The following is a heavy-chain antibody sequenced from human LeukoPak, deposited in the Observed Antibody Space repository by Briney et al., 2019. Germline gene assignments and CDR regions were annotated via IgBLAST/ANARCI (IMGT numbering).Heavy chain of an antibody. CDR1: GFTFDDYA. J-gene: IGHJ4*02. Sequence: GGSPRLSCAASGFTFDDYAMSWVRQAPGKGLEWVSGINWNGGSTGYADSVKGRFTISRDNAKNSLYLQMNSLRAEDTALYYCARLTSTWYGGQDFWGQGTLVTVSS. CDR3: ARLTSTWYGGQDF. V-gene: IGHV3-20*04. D-gene: IGHD6-13*01. CDR2: INWNGGST.